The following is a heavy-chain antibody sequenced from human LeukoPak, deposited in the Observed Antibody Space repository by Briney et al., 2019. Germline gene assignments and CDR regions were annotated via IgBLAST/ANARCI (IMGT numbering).Heavy chain of an antibody. Sequence: AGGSLRLSCAASGFTFSSYAMSWVRQAPGKGLEWVSAISGSGGSTYYADSVKGRFTISRDNSKNTLYLQMNSLRAEDTAVYYCARDRPSRTFGGVIAAIDYWGQGTLVTVSS. V-gene: IGHV3-23*01. D-gene: IGHD3-16*02. CDR3: ARDRPSRTFGGVIAAIDY. J-gene: IGHJ4*02. CDR1: GFTFSSYA. CDR2: ISGSGGST.